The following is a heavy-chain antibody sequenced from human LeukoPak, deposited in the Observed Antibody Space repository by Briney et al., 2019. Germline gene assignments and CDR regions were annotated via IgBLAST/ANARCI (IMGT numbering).Heavy chain of an antibody. CDR3: ASRTSMVTWAY. D-gene: IGHD5-18*01. CDR2: INQSGST. CDR1: VGSFSGYY. V-gene: IGHV4-34*01. Sequence: PSETLSLTCAVYVGSFSGYYWSWIRQPPGKGLEWIGEINQSGSTNYNPSLKSRVTISVDTSKNQFSLKLNSVTAADTAVYYCASRTSMVTWAYWGQGALVTVSS. J-gene: IGHJ4*02.